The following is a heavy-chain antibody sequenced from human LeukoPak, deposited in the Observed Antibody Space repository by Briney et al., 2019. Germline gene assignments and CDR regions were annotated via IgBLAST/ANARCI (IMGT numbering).Heavy chain of an antibody. Sequence: SETLSLTCAVYGGSFSGYYWSWIRQPPGKGLELIGEINHSGSTNYNPSLKSRVTISVDTSKNQFSLKLSSVTAADTAVYYCARGMYTIFGVVIRGSYFDYWGQGTLVTVSS. V-gene: IGHV4-34*01. J-gene: IGHJ4*02. CDR3: ARGMYTIFGVVIRGSYFDY. D-gene: IGHD3-3*01. CDR2: INHSGST. CDR1: GGSFSGYY.